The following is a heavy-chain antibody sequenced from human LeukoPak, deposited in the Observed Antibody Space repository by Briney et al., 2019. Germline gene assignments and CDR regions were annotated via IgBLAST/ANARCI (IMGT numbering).Heavy chain of an antibody. D-gene: IGHD3-9*01. V-gene: IGHV3-21*01. CDR1: GFTFSSYS. CDR3: AREVEYDILTGQHWFDP. J-gene: IGHJ5*02. Sequence: PGGSLRLSCAASGFTFSSYSMNWVRQAPGKGLEWVSSISSSSSYIYYADSVKGRFTIYRDNAKNSLYLQMNSLRAEGTAVYYCAREVEYDILTGQHWFDPWGQGTLVTVSS. CDR2: ISSSSSYI.